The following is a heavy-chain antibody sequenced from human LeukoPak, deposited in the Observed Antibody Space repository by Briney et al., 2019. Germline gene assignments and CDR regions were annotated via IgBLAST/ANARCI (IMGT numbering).Heavy chain of an antibody. CDR2: MNHSGST. V-gene: IGHV4-34*01. Sequence: SETLCLTCAVYGGSFSGYYWSWVRQPPGKGLEWGGEMNHSGSTNYNPSLMSRVTISLDTSKNQFSLKRSSVTAADTAVYYCARICDSSGYFSFDYWGQGTLVTVSS. D-gene: IGHD3-22*01. CDR1: GGSFSGYY. CDR3: ARICDSSGYFSFDY. J-gene: IGHJ4*02.